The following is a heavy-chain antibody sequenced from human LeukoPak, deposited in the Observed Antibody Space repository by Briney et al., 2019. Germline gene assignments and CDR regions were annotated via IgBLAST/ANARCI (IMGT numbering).Heavy chain of an antibody. V-gene: IGHV3-7*05. Sequence: GGSLRLSCAASGLTFSSYAMSWVRQAPGKGLEWVANIKPDGSEKYYVDSVKGRFTISRDNAKNSLYLQMNSLTAEDTAVYYCARVICGGDCYSGHWYFDLWGRGTLITVSS. CDR3: ARVICGGDCYSGHWYFDL. J-gene: IGHJ2*01. CDR1: GLTFSSYA. D-gene: IGHD2-21*02. CDR2: IKPDGSEK.